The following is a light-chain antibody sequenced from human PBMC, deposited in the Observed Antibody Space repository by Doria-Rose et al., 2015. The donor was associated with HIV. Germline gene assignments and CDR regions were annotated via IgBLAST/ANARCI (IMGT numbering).Light chain of an antibody. J-gene: IGKJ3*01. CDR2: WAS. CDR1: QSLLYTSKNY. CDR3: QRYYDTPS. Sequence: TQSPESLGMSLGERATLNCKSNQSLLYTSKNYLAWYQQKPGQPPKLLIYWASTRQSGVPARFGGSGSGTDFTLTISSLEAEDVAVYYCQRYYDTPSFGPGTTVDIK. V-gene: IGKV4-1*01.